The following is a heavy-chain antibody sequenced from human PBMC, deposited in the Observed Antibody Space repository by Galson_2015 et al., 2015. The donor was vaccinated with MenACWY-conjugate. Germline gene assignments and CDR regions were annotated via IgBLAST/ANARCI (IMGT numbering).Heavy chain of an antibody. Sequence: CAISGDSVSSNNIAWNWIRQSPSRGLEWLGRTYYKSKWYNDYAASVQSRVTINSDTSKNQISLHLNSVTPEDTAVYYCARETLYSSGWYQLDPWGQGTAVTVSS. CDR1: GDSVSSNNIA. V-gene: IGHV6-1*01. CDR2: TYYKSKWYN. D-gene: IGHD6-13*01. J-gene: IGHJ5*02. CDR3: ARETLYSSGWYQLDP.